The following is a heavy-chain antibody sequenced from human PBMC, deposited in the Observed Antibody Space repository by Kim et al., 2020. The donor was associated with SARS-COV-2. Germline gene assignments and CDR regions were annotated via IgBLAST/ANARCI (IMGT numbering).Heavy chain of an antibody. D-gene: IGHD2-2*02. V-gene: IGHV3-23*01. CDR3: AKDLTRWIVVVPAAISSDY. CDR1: GFTFSSYA. CDR2: ISGSGGST. J-gene: IGHJ4*02. Sequence: GGSLRLSCAASGFTFSSYAMSWVRQAPGKGLEWVSAISGSGGSTYYADSVKGRFTISRDNSKNTLYLQMNSLRAEDTAVYYCAKDLTRWIVVVPAAISSDYWGQGTLVTVSS.